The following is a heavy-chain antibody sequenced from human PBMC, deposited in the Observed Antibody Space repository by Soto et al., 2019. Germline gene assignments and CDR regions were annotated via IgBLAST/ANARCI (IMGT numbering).Heavy chain of an antibody. CDR3: ARASAVAGSRGWFDP. D-gene: IGHD6-19*01. J-gene: IGHJ5*02. V-gene: IGHV4-39*01. CDR1: GGSISSDNYN. CDR2: IYYSGST. Sequence: QLQLQESGPGLVKPSETLSLTCAVSGGSISSDNYNWGWIRQPPGKGLEWIGNIYYSGSTYYNPSPKRRVTISVDTSKNQFSLKLSSVTAADTAVYYCARASAVAGSRGWFDPWGQGTLVTVSS.